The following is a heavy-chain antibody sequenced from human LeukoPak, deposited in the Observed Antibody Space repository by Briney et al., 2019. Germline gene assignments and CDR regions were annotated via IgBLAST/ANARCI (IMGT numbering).Heavy chain of an antibody. J-gene: IGHJ4*02. Sequence: GGSLRLSCAASGFSFDDHAMHWVRQAPGKGLEWVSLISWDGGSTYYADSVKGRFTISRDNSKNSLYLQMNSLRAEDTALYYCVKDCYCSGGSCYSWFDYWGQGTLVTVSS. V-gene: IGHV3-43D*03. CDR1: GFSFDDHA. D-gene: IGHD2-15*01. CDR3: VKDCYCSGGSCYSWFDY. CDR2: ISWDGGST.